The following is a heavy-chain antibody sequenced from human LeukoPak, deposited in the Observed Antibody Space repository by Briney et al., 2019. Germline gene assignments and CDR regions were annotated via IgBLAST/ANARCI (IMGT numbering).Heavy chain of an antibody. D-gene: IGHD5-18*01. CDR2: MYYSGST. CDR1: SGSISTRGYY. V-gene: IGHV4-39*01. Sequence: SETLSLTCTISSGSISTRGYYWGWIRQPPGKGLEWIGNMYYSGSTYYNPSLDNRATISLDTSKNQVSLKLSSVTAADTAHYYCARHTGYNYGHVDYWGQGTLVSVSS. CDR3: ARHTGYNYGHVDY. J-gene: IGHJ4*02.